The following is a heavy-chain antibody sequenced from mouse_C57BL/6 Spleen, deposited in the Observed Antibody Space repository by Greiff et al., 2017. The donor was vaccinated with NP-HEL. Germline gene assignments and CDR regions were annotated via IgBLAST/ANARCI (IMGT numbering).Heavy chain of an antibody. CDR1: GFNIKDDY. D-gene: IGHD2-1*01. CDR2: IDPENGDT. Sequence: VQLQQSGAELVRPGASVKLSCTASGFNIKDDYMHWVKQRPEQGLEWIGWIDPENGDTEYASKFQGKATITADTSSNTAYLQLSSLTSEDTAVYYCTLIYYGQYYFDYWGQGTTLTVSS. J-gene: IGHJ2*01. V-gene: IGHV14-4*01. CDR3: TLIYYGQYYFDY.